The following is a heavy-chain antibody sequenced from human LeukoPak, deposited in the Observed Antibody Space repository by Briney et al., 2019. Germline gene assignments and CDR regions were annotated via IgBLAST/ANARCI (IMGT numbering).Heavy chain of an antibody. CDR3: ARGGLVEYSNYRYYYYYYGMDV. CDR2: IYTSGGT. J-gene: IGHJ6*02. Sequence: SETLSLTCTVSGGSISSYYWSWIRQPAGKGLEWIGRIYTSGGTNYNPSFKSRVTMSVDTSKNQFSLKLSSVTAADTAVYYCARGGLVEYSNYRYYYYYYGMDVWGQGTTVTVSS. V-gene: IGHV4-4*07. CDR1: GGSISSYY. D-gene: IGHD4-11*01.